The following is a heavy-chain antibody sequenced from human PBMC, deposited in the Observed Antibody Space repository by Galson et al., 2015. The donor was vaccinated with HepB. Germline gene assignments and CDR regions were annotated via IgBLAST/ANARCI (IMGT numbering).Heavy chain of an antibody. V-gene: IGHV3-33*01. Sequence: SLRLSCAASGFTFSSYGMHWVRQAPGKGLEWVAVIWYDGSNKYYADSVKGRFTISRDNSKNTLYLQMNSLRAEDTAVYYCARDTYYDFRSGYLGGFDYWGQGTLVTVSS. CDR2: IWYDGSNK. J-gene: IGHJ4*02. D-gene: IGHD3-3*01. CDR1: GFTFSSYG. CDR3: ARDTYYDFRSGYLGGFDY.